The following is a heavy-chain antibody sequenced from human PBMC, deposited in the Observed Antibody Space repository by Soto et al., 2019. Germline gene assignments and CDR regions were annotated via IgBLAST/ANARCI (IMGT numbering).Heavy chain of an antibody. Sequence: GASVKVSCKASGYTFTSYGISWVRQAPGQGLEWMGWISAYNGNTNYAQKLQGRVTMTTDTSTSTAYMELRSLRSDDTAVYYCASSSFNYDILTGLPVGMDVWGQGTTVTVSS. CDR2: ISAYNGNT. J-gene: IGHJ6*02. CDR3: ASSSFNYDILTGLPVGMDV. D-gene: IGHD3-9*01. V-gene: IGHV1-18*04. CDR1: GYTFTSYG.